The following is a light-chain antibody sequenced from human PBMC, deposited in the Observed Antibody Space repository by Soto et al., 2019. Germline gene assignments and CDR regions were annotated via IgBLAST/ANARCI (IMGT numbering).Light chain of an antibody. Sequence: QSVLTQPPSVSGSPGQSVTISCTGTSSDVGSYNRVSWYQQPPGTAPKLMIYEVSNRPSGVPDRFPGSKSGNTASLTISGLQAEDEADYYCSSYTSSSVVFGGGTKLTVL. V-gene: IGLV2-18*02. CDR3: SSYTSSSVV. CDR1: SSDVGSYNR. J-gene: IGLJ2*01. CDR2: EVS.